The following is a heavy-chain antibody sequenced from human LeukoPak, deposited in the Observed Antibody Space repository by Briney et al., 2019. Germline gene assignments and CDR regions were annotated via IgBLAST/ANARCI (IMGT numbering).Heavy chain of an antibody. CDR2: INSDGSST. CDR1: GFTFSSYW. J-gene: IGHJ3*02. CDR3: ARPIAAAGASDI. Sequence: GGSLRLSCAASGFTFSSYWMHWVRQAPGKGLVWVSRINSDGSSTNYADSMKGRFTISRDNAKNTLYLQMNTLRAEDTAVYYCARPIAAAGASDIWGQGTMVTVSS. D-gene: IGHD6-13*01. V-gene: IGHV3-74*01.